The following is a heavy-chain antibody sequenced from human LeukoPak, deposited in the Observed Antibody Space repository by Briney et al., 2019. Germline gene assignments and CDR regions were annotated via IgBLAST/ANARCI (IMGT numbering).Heavy chain of an antibody. CDR3: ARDGGGYGVHADYFQD. Sequence: SQTLSLTCTVSGGSISSGGYYWSWIRQHPGKGLEWIGYIYYSGSAYYNPSLKSRVTISVDTSKNQFSLKLSSVTAADTAVYYCARDGGGYGVHADYFQDWGQGTVVTVSS. CDR1: GGSISSGGYY. D-gene: IGHD3-16*01. V-gene: IGHV4-31*03. J-gene: IGHJ1*01. CDR2: IYYSGSA.